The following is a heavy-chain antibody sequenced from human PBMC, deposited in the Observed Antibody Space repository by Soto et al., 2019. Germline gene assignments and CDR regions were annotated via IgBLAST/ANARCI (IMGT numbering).Heavy chain of an antibody. Sequence: PGGSLRLSCAASGFTFSSYGMHWVRQAPGKGLEWVAVISYDGSNKYYADSVKGRFTISRDNSKNTLYLQMNSLRAEDTAVYYCAKEMVRGVIRDWSYYYYGMDVWGQGTTVTVSS. V-gene: IGHV3-30*18. J-gene: IGHJ6*02. CDR1: GFTFSSYG. D-gene: IGHD3-10*01. CDR3: AKEMVRGVIRDWSYYYYGMDV. CDR2: ISYDGSNK.